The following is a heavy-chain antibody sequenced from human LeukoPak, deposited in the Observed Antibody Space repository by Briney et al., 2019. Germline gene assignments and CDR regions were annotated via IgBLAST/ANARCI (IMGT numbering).Heavy chain of an antibody. D-gene: IGHD6-19*01. V-gene: IGHV1-8*01. CDR3: ARGGIAVAGTEGVY. J-gene: IGHJ4*02. CDR2: MNPHSGKT. CDR1: GYPFNNYD. Sequence: GASVKVSCKASGYPFNNYDINWVRQATGQGLEWMGWMNPHSGKTGYAQNFQGRVTMTTDTSTSTAYMELRSLRSDDTAVYYCARGGIAVAGTEGVYWGQGTLVTVSS.